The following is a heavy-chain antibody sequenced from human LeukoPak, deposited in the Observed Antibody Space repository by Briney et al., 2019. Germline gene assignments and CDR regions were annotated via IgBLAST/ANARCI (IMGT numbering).Heavy chain of an antibody. CDR2: IYTSGST. CDR1: GGSISSYY. J-gene: IGHJ6*02. Sequence: SETLSLTCTVSGGSISSYYWSWTRQPAGKGLEWIGRIYTSGSTNYNPSLKSRVTMSVDTSKNQFSLKLSSVTAADTAVYYCARGITMVRGSYGMDVWGQGTTVTVSS. V-gene: IGHV4-4*07. D-gene: IGHD3-10*01. CDR3: ARGITMVRGSYGMDV.